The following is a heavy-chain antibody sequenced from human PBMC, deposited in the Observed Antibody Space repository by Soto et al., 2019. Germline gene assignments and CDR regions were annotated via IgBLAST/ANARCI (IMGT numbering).Heavy chain of an antibody. V-gene: IGHV1-69*13. CDR2: IIPIFGTA. D-gene: IGHD4-17*01. CDR1: GGTFSSYA. J-gene: IGHJ6*02. Sequence: GASVKVSCKASGGTFSSYAISWVRQAPGQGLEWMGGIIPIFGTANYAQKFQGRVTITADESTSTAYMELSSLRSEDTAVYYCARGQAYGGNYYYYGMDVWGQGTTVTVSS. CDR3: ARGQAYGGNYYYYGMDV.